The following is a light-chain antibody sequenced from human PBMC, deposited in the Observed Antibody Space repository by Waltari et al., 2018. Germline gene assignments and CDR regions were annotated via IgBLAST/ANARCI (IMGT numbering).Light chain of an antibody. CDR1: SSDVGGYNY. Sequence: QSALTQPRSVSGSPGQSVTISCTGTSSDVGGYNYVSWYQQHPGKAPNLVIDDVSQRPSRVPDRVSGSKSGNSASLTISGLQAEDEADYYCCSFAGSYTYVFGTGTKVTVL. V-gene: IGLV2-11*01. J-gene: IGLJ1*01. CDR2: DVS. CDR3: CSFAGSYTYV.